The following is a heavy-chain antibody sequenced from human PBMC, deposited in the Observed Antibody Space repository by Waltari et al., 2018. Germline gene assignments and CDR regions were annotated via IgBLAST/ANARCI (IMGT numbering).Heavy chain of an antibody. CDR1: GYTFTEYYL. CDR3: AREVGGSSWSTTPRGDAFDI. D-gene: IGHD6-13*01. V-gene: IGHV4-38-2*02. CDR2: IYFAGST. Sequence: VHLVQSGAEVKRPGATVKISCKASGYTFTEYYLHWVRQAPGKGLEWIGSIYFAGSTYYNPSLKSRLTISVDTSKNQFSLRLSSVTAADTAVYYCAREVGGSSWSTTPRGDAFDIWGQGTMVTVSS. J-gene: IGHJ3*02.